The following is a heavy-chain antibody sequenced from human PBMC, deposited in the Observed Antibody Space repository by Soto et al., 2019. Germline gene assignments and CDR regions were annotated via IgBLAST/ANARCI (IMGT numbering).Heavy chain of an antibody. CDR3: ARDYCGGDCYFDY. Sequence: EVQLVESGGGWARPGGSLGLSCAASGLTFVSIWLGWVRQVPGKGLEWVANIKQEGSEKYFVASVKGRFTISRDNAKNSLYLQMNSLRAEDTAVYYCARDYCGGDCYFDYWGQGTLVTVSS. CDR1: GLTFVSIW. J-gene: IGHJ4*02. V-gene: IGHV3-7*05. CDR2: IKQEGSEK. D-gene: IGHD2-21*02.